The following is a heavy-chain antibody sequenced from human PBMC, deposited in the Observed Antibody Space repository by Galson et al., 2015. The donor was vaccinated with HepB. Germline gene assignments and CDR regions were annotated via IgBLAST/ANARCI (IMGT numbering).Heavy chain of an antibody. D-gene: IGHD3-9*01. J-gene: IGHJ4*02. Sequence: SLRLSCAVSGFDLSYSVIHWVRQAPGKGLEWVADIVYDGSKRYYADSVKGRFSISRDNSKNTVYLQMNSLRPEDMAVYYCARGGYDLLTGPLGNWGQGTLVTVSS. CDR1: GFDLSYSV. CDR3: ARGGYDLLTGPLGN. CDR2: IVYDGSKR. V-gene: IGHV3-30*03.